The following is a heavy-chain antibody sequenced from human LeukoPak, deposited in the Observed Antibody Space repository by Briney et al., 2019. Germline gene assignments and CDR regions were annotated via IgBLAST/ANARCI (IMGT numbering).Heavy chain of an antibody. CDR3: ARDNSVRDEAGWSNP. CDR2: ISPSGGST. CDR1: GYTFTRYY. D-gene: IGHD5-24*01. Sequence: ASVKLSGKPFGYTFTRYYVHWVRQAPGQGPEWMGVISPSGGSTTYAQKFQGRVTLTRDMSTSTDYLELSSLRSEDTAVYYCARDNSVRDEAGWSNPWGQGTLVTVSS. V-gene: IGHV1-46*01. J-gene: IGHJ5*02.